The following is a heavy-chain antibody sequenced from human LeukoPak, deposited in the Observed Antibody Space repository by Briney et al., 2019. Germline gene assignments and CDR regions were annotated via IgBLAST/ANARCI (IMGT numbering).Heavy chain of an antibody. D-gene: IGHD3-10*01. CDR2: ISSSSSYI. CDR1: GFTFSSYS. V-gene: IGHV3-21*04. CDR3: ARLGSSFYFDY. J-gene: IGHJ4*01. Sequence: GGFLRLSCAASGFTFSSYSMNWVRQAPGKGLEWVSSISSSSSYIYYADSVKGRFTISRDNAKNSLYLQMTSLRAEDTAIYYCARLGSSFYFDYWGQGTRVTFSS.